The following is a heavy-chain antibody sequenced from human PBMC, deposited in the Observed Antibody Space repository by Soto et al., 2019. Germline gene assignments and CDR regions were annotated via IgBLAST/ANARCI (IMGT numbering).Heavy chain of an antibody. V-gene: IGHV1-2*02. J-gene: IGHJ4*02. CDR3: ARAGSYCSGGSCSFAY. Sequence: ASVKVSCKTSGCTFSGHFLQWVRQAPGAGPEWMGWINPNTGNTKYGQKFEGRVTMTRDMSSSTAYMELTRLTVDDTAVYFCARAGSYCSGGSCSFAYWGQGSLVTVSS. D-gene: IGHD2-15*01. CDR2: INPNTGNT. CDR1: GCTFSGHF.